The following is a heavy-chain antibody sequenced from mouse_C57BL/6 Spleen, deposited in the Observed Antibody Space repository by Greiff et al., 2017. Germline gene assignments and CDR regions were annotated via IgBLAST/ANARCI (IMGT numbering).Heavy chain of an antibody. J-gene: IGHJ4*01. D-gene: IGHD2-4*01. CDR3: ARGYDYLYAMDD. Sequence: QVQLQQSGPELVKPGASVKISCKASGYAFSSSWMNWVKQRPGKGLEWIGRIYPGDGDTNYNGKFKGKATLTADKSSSTAYMQLSSLTSEDSAVYFCARGYDYLYAMDDWGQGTSVTVSS. CDR2: IYPGDGDT. CDR1: GYAFSSSW. V-gene: IGHV1-82*01.